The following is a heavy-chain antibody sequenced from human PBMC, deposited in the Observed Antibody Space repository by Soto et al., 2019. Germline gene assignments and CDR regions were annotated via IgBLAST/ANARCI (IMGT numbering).Heavy chain of an antibody. CDR3: ARADGRVSRGFSYYYGMDV. CDR2: ISPYDGST. D-gene: IGHD6-25*01. Sequence: QVQLVQSGAEVKKPGDSVKVSRKASGVTFTNYFFHWVRQAPRQGLEWMGIISPYDGSTNYVQRLQGRVTMNSGTSTSTVYMELRSLRAEDTAGYYCARADGRVSRGFSYYYGMDVWGNGTTATVSS. J-gene: IGHJ6*04. V-gene: IGHV1-46*01. CDR1: GVTFTNYF.